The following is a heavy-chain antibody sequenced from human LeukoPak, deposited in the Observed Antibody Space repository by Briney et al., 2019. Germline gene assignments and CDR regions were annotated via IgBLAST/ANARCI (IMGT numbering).Heavy chain of an antibody. CDR3: ATDLGGYYSGSGTYWGSLDY. J-gene: IGHJ4*02. D-gene: IGHD3-10*01. CDR2: IKRKSDGGTP. V-gene: IGHV3-15*01. Sequence: PGGSLRLSCAASGFTFSNAWMSWVRQAPGKGLEWVVHIKRKSDGGTPDNAAPVKGRFTISRDDSKNTLYLQMNSLKTEDTAVYYCATDLGGYYSGSGTYWGSLDYWGQGTVVTVSS. CDR1: GFTFSNAW.